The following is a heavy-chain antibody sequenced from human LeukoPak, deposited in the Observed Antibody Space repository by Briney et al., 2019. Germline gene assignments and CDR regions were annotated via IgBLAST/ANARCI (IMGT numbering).Heavy chain of an antibody. CDR1: GFIFNNYA. J-gene: IGHJ4*02. Sequence: GGSLRLSCAGSGFIFNNYAMHWVRQPPGKGLEWVSGISWNSGTIDYADSVKGRFTISRDNAKNSLYLQMNSLRAEDTALYYCAKDGGPYYYDSSGPGRWGQGTLVTVSS. CDR2: ISWNSGTI. CDR3: AKDGGPYYYDSSGPGR. V-gene: IGHV3-9*01. D-gene: IGHD3-22*01.